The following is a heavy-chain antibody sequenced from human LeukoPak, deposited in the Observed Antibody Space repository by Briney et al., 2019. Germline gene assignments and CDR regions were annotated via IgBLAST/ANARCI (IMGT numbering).Heavy chain of an antibody. D-gene: IGHD3-9*01. CDR3: ARQKLYFAPPMGFDY. CDR1: GYSISSGYY. V-gene: IGHV4-38-2*02. CDR2: ISYSGGT. Sequence: SETLSLTCTVSGYSISSGYYWGWIRQPPGKELEWIGGISYSGGTIYKDSLKGRVTISVDTSKNQFSLKVNSVTAADTAVYYCARQKLYFAPPMGFDYWGQGSLVTVSS. J-gene: IGHJ4*02.